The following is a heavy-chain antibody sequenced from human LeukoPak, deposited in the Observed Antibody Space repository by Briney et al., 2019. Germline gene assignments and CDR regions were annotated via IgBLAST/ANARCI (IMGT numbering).Heavy chain of an antibody. CDR1: GYHFAKYW. CDR3: ARPPFGVISAFEN. V-gene: IGHV5-51*01. D-gene: IGHD3-3*01. CDR2: FYPGDSDT. J-gene: IGHJ4*02. Sequence: GEALEISWKGSGYHFAKYWIAWGRQVPGKGLGWVGSFYPGDSDTRYSPSFQGQVTISVDKSISTAYLQWSSLKASDTAMYYCARPPFGVISAFENWGQGTLVTVSS.